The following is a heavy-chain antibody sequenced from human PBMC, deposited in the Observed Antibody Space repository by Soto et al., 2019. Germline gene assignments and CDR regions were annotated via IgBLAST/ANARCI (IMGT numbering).Heavy chain of an antibody. Sequence: SETLSLTCTVSGGSISSYYWNWIRQPPGKGLEWIGYIYYSGSTNYNPSLKSRVTISLDTSKNQFSLKLSSVTAADTAAYYCASSNIAAAGFYYYGMDVWGRGTTVTVSS. J-gene: IGHJ6*02. D-gene: IGHD6-13*01. CDR2: IYYSGST. CDR3: ASSNIAAAGFYYYGMDV. V-gene: IGHV4-59*01. CDR1: GGSISSYY.